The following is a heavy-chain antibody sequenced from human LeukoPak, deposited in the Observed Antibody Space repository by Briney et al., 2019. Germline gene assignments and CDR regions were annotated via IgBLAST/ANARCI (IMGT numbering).Heavy chain of an antibody. J-gene: IGHJ4*02. Sequence: GGSLRLSCEASGFTFSSYVMSWVRQAPGKGLEWVSGIIASGGTTYYADSGKGRFTISRDNSKNTLYLQMNSLRADDTAIYFCAKAVYDFWSAYDYWGQGTLVTVSS. CDR3: AKAVYDFWSAYDY. V-gene: IGHV3-23*01. CDR1: GFTFSSYV. CDR2: IIASGGTT. D-gene: IGHD3/OR15-3a*01.